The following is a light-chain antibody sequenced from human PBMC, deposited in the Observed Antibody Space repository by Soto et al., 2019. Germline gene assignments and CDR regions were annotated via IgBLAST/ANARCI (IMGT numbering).Light chain of an antibody. CDR3: QQYNSYPWT. V-gene: IGKV1-5*01. J-gene: IGKJ1*01. CDR1: QSISSW. Sequence: DIQMTQSPSTLSASVGDRVTITCRASQSISSWLAWYQQKPGKAPKLVIYDASSLESGVPSRFSGSGSGTEITLTISSLQPDDFATYYCQQYNSYPWTFGQGTKVEIK. CDR2: DAS.